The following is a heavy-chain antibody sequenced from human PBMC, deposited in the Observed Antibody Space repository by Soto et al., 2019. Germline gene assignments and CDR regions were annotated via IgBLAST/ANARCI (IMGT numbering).Heavy chain of an antibody. D-gene: IGHD4-4*01. J-gene: IGHJ4*02. CDR3: ARVLRLHDYSNYYFDY. CDR2: IYYSGST. CDR1: GGSISSYY. V-gene: IGHV4-59*01. Sequence: SETLSLTCTVSGGSISSYYWSWIRQPPGKGLEWIGYIYYSGSTNYNPSLKSRVTISVDTSKNQFSLKLSSVTAADTAVYYCARVLRLHDYSNYYFDYWGQGTLVTVSS.